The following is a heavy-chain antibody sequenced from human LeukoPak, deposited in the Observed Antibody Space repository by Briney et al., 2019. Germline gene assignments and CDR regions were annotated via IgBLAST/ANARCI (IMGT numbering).Heavy chain of an antibody. D-gene: IGHD4-11*01. Sequence: GRSLRLSCAASGFTFSSYAMHWVRQAPGKGLEWVAAITCGGSNKYYADSVKGRFTISRDNSKNALYLQMNSLRAEDTAVYYCARPMSTVTTYYYYYGMDVWGQGTTVTVSS. V-gene: IGHV3-30-3*01. CDR3: ARPMSTVTTYYYYYGMDV. CDR2: ITCGGSNK. CDR1: GFTFSSYA. J-gene: IGHJ6*02.